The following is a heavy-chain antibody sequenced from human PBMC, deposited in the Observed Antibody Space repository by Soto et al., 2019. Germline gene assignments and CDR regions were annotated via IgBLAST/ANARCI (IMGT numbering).Heavy chain of an antibody. D-gene: IGHD3-3*01. V-gene: IGHV2-5*02. CDR2: LYWDDDK. Sequence: QITLNESGPTQVKPRQTLTLTCTFSGFSLTTSGVGVGWIRQSPGKAPEWLALLYWDDDKRYSSSLKSRLTITKDTSKHQVVLTMADLDPEDTATYYCAHRVLRTVFGLVTTTAIYFDFWGQGTPVAVSS. CDR3: AHRVLRTVFGLVTTTAIYFDF. CDR1: GFSLTTSGVG. J-gene: IGHJ4*02.